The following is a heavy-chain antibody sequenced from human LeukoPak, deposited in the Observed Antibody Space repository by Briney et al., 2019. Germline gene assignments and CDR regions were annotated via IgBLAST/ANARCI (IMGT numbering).Heavy chain of an antibody. CDR2: ISSSGSTI. J-gene: IGHJ4*02. V-gene: IGHV3-11*04. Sequence: GGSLRLSCAASGFTFSDYYMSWIRQAPGKWLEWVSYISSSGSTIYYADSVKGRFTISRDNAKNSLYLQMNSLRAEDTAVYYCARDIRQRWLQFSYVDYWGQGTLVTVSS. D-gene: IGHD5-24*01. CDR1: GFTFSDYY. CDR3: ARDIRQRWLQFSYVDY.